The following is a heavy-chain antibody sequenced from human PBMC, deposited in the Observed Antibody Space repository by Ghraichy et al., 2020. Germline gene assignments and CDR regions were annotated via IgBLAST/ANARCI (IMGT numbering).Heavy chain of an antibody. V-gene: IGHV4-4*01. Sequence: GTLSLTCAVSGGSISSSNWWSWVRQPPGKGLEWIGNIYHSGITDYSPSLRSRVTMSVDKSKNQFSLNLSSVTAADTAVYFCVRNFDYWGQGTLVTVSS. CDR2: IYHSGIT. CDR3: VRNFDY. J-gene: IGHJ4*02. CDR1: GGSISSSNW.